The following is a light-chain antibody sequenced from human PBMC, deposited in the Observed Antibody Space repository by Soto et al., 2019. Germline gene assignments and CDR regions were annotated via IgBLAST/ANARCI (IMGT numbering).Light chain of an antibody. CDR1: SSNIGSFYD. V-gene: IGLV1-40*01. Sequence: QSVLTQPPSVSGAPGQRVTIPCTGSSSNIGSFYDVHWYQQLPGTVPKLLIYGDNNRPSGVPDRFSASKSGTAASLAITGLQADDDADYYCQSYDNSLNHVVFGGGTKLTVL. J-gene: IGLJ2*01. CDR2: GDN. CDR3: QSYDNSLNHVV.